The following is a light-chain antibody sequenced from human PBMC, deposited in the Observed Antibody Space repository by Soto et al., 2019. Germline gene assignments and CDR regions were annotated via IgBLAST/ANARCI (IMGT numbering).Light chain of an antibody. Sequence: QSALTQPASVSGSPGQSITISCTGTSSDGGDYDYVSWYQQYPGKAPKLMIYEVRNRPSGVSNRFSGSKSGNTASLTISGLQAGDEADYYCSSYSFSTNNVFGTGTKVTVL. CDR2: EVR. V-gene: IGLV2-14*01. CDR3: SSYSFSTNNV. J-gene: IGLJ1*01. CDR1: SSDGGDYDY.